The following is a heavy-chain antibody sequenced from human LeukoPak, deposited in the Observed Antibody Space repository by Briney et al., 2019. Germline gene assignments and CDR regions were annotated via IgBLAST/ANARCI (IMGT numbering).Heavy chain of an antibody. V-gene: IGHV1-18*01. D-gene: IGHD5-18*01. Sequence: ASVKVSCKASGYTFTSYGISWVRQAPGQGLEWMGWISAYNGNTNYAQKLQGRVTMTTDTSTSTAYMELRSLRSDDTAVYYCARDLGGYSYGYYSDYWGQGTLVTVSS. CDR1: GYTFTSYG. CDR2: ISAYNGNT. CDR3: ARDLGGYSYGYYSDY. J-gene: IGHJ4*02.